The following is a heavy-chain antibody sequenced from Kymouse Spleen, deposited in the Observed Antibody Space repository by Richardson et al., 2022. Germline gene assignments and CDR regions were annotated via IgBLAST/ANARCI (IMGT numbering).Heavy chain of an antibody. CDR3: ARHDYGSGSYYNHFDY. CDR1: GGSISSSSYY. CDR2: IYYSGST. Sequence: QLQLQESGPGLVKPSETLSLTCTVSGGSISSSSYYWGWIRQPPGKGLEWIGSIYYSGSTYYNPSLKSRVTISVDTSKNQFSLKLSSVTAADTAVYYCARHDYGSGSYYNHFDYWGQGTLVTVSS. J-gene: IGHJ4*02. D-gene: IGHD3-10*01. V-gene: IGHV4-39*01.